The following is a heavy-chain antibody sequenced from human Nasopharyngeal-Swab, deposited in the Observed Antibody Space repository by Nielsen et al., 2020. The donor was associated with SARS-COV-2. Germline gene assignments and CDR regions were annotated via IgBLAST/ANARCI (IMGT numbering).Heavy chain of an antibody. D-gene: IGHD4/OR15-4a*01. CDR1: GFTFSSYA. Sequence: GESLKISCAASGFTFSSYAMSWVRQAPGKGLEWVSAISGSGGSTYYVDSVKGRFTISRDNSKNTLYLQMNSLRAEDTAVYYCAKDGGLTTFPYYYYYGMDVWGQGTTVTVSS. CDR2: ISGSGGST. V-gene: IGHV3-23*01. CDR3: AKDGGLTTFPYYYYYGMDV. J-gene: IGHJ6*02.